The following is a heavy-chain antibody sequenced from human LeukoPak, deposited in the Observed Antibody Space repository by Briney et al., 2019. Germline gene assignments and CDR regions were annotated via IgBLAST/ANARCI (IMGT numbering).Heavy chain of an antibody. V-gene: IGHV1-8*01. Sequence: ASVKVSCKASGYTFTSYDINWVRQATGQGLEWMGWMNPKSGNTGYAQKFQGRVTMTRNTSISTAYMELSSLRSEDTAVYYCARAYSGSAWESWFDPWGQGTLVTVSS. D-gene: IGHD6-6*01. CDR2: MNPKSGNT. CDR3: ARAYSGSAWESWFDP. J-gene: IGHJ5*02. CDR1: GYTFTSYD.